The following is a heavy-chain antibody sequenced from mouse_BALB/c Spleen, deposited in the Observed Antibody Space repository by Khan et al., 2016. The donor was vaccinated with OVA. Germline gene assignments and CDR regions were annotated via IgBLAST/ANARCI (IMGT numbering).Heavy chain of an antibody. V-gene: IGHV14-4*02. CDR3: NSFPYYCGRDLFAY. CDR2: IDPENGDT. J-gene: IGHJ3*01. CDR1: GFNIKDYN. D-gene: IGHD1-1*01. Sequence: VQLQQPGAELVRSGASVKLSCTASGFNIKDYNMHWVKQRPEQGLEWIGWIDPENGDTEYAPKFQGKATMTADTSSNTAYLQFSSLKSEDTAVYYCNSFPYYCGRDLFAYLGQGTLVAVSA.